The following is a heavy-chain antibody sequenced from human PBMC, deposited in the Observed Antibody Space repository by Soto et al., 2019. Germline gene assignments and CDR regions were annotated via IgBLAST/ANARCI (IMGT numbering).Heavy chain of an antibody. D-gene: IGHD2-2*01. J-gene: IGHJ4*02. CDR1: GGSFSGYY. Sequence: SETLSLTCADYGGSFSGYYWSWIRQPPGKGLEWIGEINHSGSTNYNPSLKSRVTISVDTSKNQFSLKLSSVTAADTAVYYCARSPLIVVVPAAMHYFDYWGQGTLVTVSS. CDR2: INHSGST. CDR3: ARSPLIVVVPAAMHYFDY. V-gene: IGHV4-34*01.